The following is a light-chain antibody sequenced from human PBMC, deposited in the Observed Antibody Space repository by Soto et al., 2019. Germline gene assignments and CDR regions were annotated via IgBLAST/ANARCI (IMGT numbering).Light chain of an antibody. Sequence: HSALTQPASVSGSPGQSITISCTGTSSDVGGYNYVSWYQQHPVKAPKLMIYDVSNRPSGVSNRFSGSKSGNTASLTISGLQAEDEADYYCSSYTSSSTYVVFGGGTKLTVL. J-gene: IGLJ2*01. CDR3: SSYTSSSTYVV. CDR1: SSDVGGYNY. V-gene: IGLV2-14*01. CDR2: DVS.